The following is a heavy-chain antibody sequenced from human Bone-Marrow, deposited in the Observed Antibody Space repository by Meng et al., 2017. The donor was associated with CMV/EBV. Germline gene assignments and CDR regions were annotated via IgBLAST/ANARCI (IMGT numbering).Heavy chain of an antibody. Sequence: GGYIGNNNGGRWVRQPPGKGLEWIGEIFNSGSTNYNPSLKSRFIISVARSKNHFSLKLNSVTAADTAVYYCARSMAGGLWFGELKGWGQGTLVTVSS. D-gene: IGHD3-10*01. V-gene: IGHV4-4*02. CDR1: GGYIGNNNG. CDR2: IFNSGST. CDR3: ARSMAGGLWFGELKG. J-gene: IGHJ4*02.